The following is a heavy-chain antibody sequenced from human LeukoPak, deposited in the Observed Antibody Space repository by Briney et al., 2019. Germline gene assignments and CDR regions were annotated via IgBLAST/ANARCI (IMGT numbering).Heavy chain of an antibody. J-gene: IGHJ4*02. D-gene: IGHD2-2*01. CDR2: ISGSGGST. Sequence: PGGSLRLSCAASGFTFSSYAMSWVRQAPGKGLELVSAISGSGGSTYYADSVKGRFTISRDNSKNTLYLQMNSLRAEDTAVYYCAKWEAIVVVPAAIGYWGQGTLVTVSS. CDR1: GFTFSSYA. V-gene: IGHV3-23*01. CDR3: AKWEAIVVVPAAIGY.